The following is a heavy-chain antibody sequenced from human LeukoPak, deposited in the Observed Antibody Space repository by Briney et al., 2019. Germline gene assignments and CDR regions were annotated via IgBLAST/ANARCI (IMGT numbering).Heavy chain of an antibody. CDR3: ARVYGSADY. D-gene: IGHD3-10*01. CDR2: ISSSSSTI. J-gene: IGHJ4*02. Sequence: GGSLRLSCAASGFTFNIYSMNWVRQAPGKGLEWVSYISSSSSTIYYADSVRGRFTISRDNAKNSLYPQMNSLRAEDTAVYYCARVYGSADYWGQGTLVTVSS. V-gene: IGHV3-48*01. CDR1: GFTFNIYS.